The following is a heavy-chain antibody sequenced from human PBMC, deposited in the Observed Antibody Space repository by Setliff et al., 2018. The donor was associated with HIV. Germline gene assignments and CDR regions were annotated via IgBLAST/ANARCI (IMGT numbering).Heavy chain of an antibody. Sequence: SETLSLTCAVYGGSFTGYYWTWIRQPPGKGPEWIGEINHSGTTNHNPSLKSRVIISVDMSKNQFSLKVNSVTAADTAVYYCARGVVVVPAARDYYYYLDVWGKGTTVTVSS. D-gene: IGHD2-2*01. V-gene: IGHV4-34*01. CDR1: GGSFTGYY. CDR3: ARGVVVVPAARDYYYYLDV. CDR2: INHSGTT. J-gene: IGHJ6*03.